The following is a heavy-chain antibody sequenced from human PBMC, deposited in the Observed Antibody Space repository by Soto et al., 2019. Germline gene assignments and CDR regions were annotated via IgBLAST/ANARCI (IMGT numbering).Heavy chain of an antibody. CDR3: SKEILGYCSSTSCYDNPWFDP. CDR1: GFTFSSYA. J-gene: IGHJ5*02. Sequence: GGSLRLSCAASGFTFSSYAMSWVRQAPGKGLEWVSAISGSGGSTYYADSVKGRFTISRDNSKNTLYLQMNSLRAEDTAVYYCSKEILGYCSSTSCYDNPWFDPWGQGTLVTVSS. CDR2: ISGSGGST. V-gene: IGHV3-23*01. D-gene: IGHD2-2*01.